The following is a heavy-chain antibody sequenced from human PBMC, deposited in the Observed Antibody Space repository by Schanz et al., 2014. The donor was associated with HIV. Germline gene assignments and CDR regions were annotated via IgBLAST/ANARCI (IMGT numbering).Heavy chain of an antibody. CDR3: ARDLYCGGDCYAPYWYFDL. V-gene: IGHV3-33*01. CDR2: IWYDGSNT. D-gene: IGHD2-21*02. J-gene: IGHJ2*01. Sequence: QLQLVESGGGVVRPGTSLRLSCAASGFTFSDHGMHWVRQAPGKGLEWVACIWYDGSNTHYADSVKGRLTISRDDSKNTVYLQMNSLRAEDTAVYFCARDLYCGGDCYAPYWYFDLWGRGTLVTVSS. CDR1: GFTFSDHG.